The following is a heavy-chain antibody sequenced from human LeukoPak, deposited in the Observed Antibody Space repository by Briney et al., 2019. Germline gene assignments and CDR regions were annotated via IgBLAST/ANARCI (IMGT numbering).Heavy chain of an antibody. V-gene: IGHV1-69*13. CDR3: ARDNSVRDEAWWFNP. Sequence: SVKVSCKASGGTFSSYAISWVRQAPGQGLEWMGGIIPIFGTANYAQKFQCRVTITADESTSTAYMELSSLRSEDTAVYYCARDNSVRDEAWWFNPWGQGTLVTVSS. CDR2: IIPIFGTA. J-gene: IGHJ5*02. D-gene: IGHD5-24*01. CDR1: GGTFSSYA.